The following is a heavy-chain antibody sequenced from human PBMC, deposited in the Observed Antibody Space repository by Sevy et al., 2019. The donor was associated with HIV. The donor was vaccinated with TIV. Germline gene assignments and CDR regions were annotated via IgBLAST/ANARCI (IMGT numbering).Heavy chain of an antibody. D-gene: IGHD5-18*01. CDR2: ISPSGITK. J-gene: IGHJ4*02. CDR3: ARGMGWIQTWLPDY. V-gene: IGHV3-11*01. Sequence: KQWGSLRLSCEASGFRFSDYYMSWIRVAPGKGLECVSYISPSGITKYYADSVKGRFTISRDFAKNSLSLQMNSLKADDTAVYFCARGMGWIQTWLPDYWGQGTLVTVSS. CDR1: GFRFSDYY.